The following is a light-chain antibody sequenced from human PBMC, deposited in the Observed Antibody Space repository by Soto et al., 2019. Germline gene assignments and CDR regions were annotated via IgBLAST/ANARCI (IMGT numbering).Light chain of an antibody. CDR2: DAS. CDR3: QQYDGLPT. V-gene: IGKV1-33*01. CDR1: QDISNY. J-gene: IGKJ5*01. Sequence: DIQMTQSPSSLSASVGDRVTITCQASQDISNYLNWYQQKPAKAPKVLIYDASNLGTGVPSRFSGSGSGTDFTFSISSLQPEDVATYYCQQYDGLPTFGQGTRLEIK.